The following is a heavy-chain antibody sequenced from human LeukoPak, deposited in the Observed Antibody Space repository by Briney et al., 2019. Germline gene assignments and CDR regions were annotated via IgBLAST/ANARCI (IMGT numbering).Heavy chain of an antibody. J-gene: IGHJ4*02. D-gene: IGHD3-9*01. CDR3: ARGLTPDY. CDR2: ITNSGGST. CDR1: EFTFKTYA. V-gene: IGHV3-23*01. Sequence: PGGSLRLSCAASEFTFKTYAMNWVRQAPGKGPEWVSSITNSGGSTYYADSVEGRFIISRDNSKNRLYLQMNSLRVEDTALYYCARGLTPDYWGQGTLVTVSS.